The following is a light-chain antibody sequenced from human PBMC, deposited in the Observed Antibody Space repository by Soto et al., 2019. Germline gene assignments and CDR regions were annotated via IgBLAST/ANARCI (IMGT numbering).Light chain of an antibody. CDR2: AAS. Sequence: AIQMTRSPSSLSTSVGNRVTITCRASQAIRNDLGWYQKKPGKAPKLLIYAASILQSGVPSRFIGRGYGTDFTLTISSLQPEDIATYYCLQDYIYPRTFGQGTKVEIK. V-gene: IGKV1-6*01. CDR3: LQDYIYPRT. CDR1: QAIRND. J-gene: IGKJ1*01.